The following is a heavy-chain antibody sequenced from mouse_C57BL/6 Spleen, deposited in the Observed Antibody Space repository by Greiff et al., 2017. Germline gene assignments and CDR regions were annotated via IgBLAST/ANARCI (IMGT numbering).Heavy chain of an antibody. V-gene: IGHV1-64*01. CDR3: ARLPLYYDDDEGLAY. D-gene: IGHD2-4*01. CDR2: IHPNSGST. J-gene: IGHJ3*01. Sequence: VQLQQPGAELVKPGASVKLSCKASGYTFTSYWMHWVKQRPGQGLEWIGMIHPNSGSTNYNEKFKSKATLTVDKSSSTAYMQLSSLTSEDSAVYYCARLPLYYDDDEGLAYWGQGTLVTVSA. CDR1: GYTFTSYW.